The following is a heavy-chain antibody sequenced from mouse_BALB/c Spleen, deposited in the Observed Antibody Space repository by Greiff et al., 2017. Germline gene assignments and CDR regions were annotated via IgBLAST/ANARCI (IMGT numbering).Heavy chain of an antibody. J-gene: IGHJ3*01. CDR2: ISTYYGNT. CDR1: GYTFTDYA. CDR3: ARGSFAY. V-gene: IGHV1-67*01. Sequence: QVQLQQSGPELVRPGVSVKISCKGSGYTFTDYAMHWVKQSHAKSLEWIGVISTYYGNTNYNQKFKGKATMTVDKSSSTAYMELARLTSEDSAIYYCARGSFAYWGQGTLVTVSA.